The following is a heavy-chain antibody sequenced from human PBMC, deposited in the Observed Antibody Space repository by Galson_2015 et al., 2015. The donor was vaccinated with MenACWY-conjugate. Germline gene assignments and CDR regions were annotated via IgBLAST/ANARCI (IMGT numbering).Heavy chain of an antibody. V-gene: IGHV4-59*08. CDR3: ARHILVLVTAGNWFDP. Sequence: ETLSLTCTVSGGSISSYYWSWIRQPPGKGLEWIGDVYDYGSAKYNPSLKSRVSISVDTSKNQFSLKLRSVSAADTAVYYCARHILVLVTAGNWFDPWGQGTLVTVSS. J-gene: IGHJ5*02. CDR1: GGSISSYY. D-gene: IGHD2/OR15-2a*01. CDR2: VYDYGSA.